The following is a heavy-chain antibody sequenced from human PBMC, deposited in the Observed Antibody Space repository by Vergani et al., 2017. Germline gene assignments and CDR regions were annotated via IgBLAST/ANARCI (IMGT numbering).Heavy chain of an antibody. CDR1: GGTFSSYA. V-gene: IGHV1-69*01. Sequence: QVQLVQSGAEVKKPGSSVKVSCKASGGTFSSYAISWVRQAPGQGLEWMGGIIPIFGTANYAQKFQGRVTITADESTSTAYMELSSLRSEDTAVYYCARVPDYYDSIGYPLDAFDIWGQGTMVTVSS. CDR3: ARVPDYYDSIGYPLDAFDI. J-gene: IGHJ3*02. D-gene: IGHD3-22*01. CDR2: IIPIFGTA.